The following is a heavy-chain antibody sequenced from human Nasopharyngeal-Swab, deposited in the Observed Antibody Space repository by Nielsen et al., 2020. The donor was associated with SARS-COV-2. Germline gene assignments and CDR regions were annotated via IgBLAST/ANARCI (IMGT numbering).Heavy chain of an antibody. Sequence: RQAPGKGLEWIGYIYYSGSTNYNPFLKSRVTISVDTSKNQFSLKLSSVTAADTAVYYCARGGPGLELFSRFDPWGQGTLVTVSS. D-gene: IGHD1-7*01. CDR3: ARGGPGLELFSRFDP. CDR2: IYYSGST. V-gene: IGHV4-59*01. J-gene: IGHJ5*02.